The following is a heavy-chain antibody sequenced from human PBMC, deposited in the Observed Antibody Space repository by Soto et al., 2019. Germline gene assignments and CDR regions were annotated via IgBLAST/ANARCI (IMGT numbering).Heavy chain of an antibody. J-gene: IGHJ4*01. D-gene: IGHD3-22*01. V-gene: IGHV1-69*13. Sequence: RASVKVSCKASGGTFNNNGVTWVRQAPGQGLEWMGGLIPIFGTGSYAQRFQGRVTLIADESTSTAYMELNSLRSEDTAVYYCARGHNYDNGGYQYFDYWGHGTLVTVSS. CDR1: GGTFNNNG. CDR3: ARGHNYDNGGYQYFDY. CDR2: LIPIFGTG.